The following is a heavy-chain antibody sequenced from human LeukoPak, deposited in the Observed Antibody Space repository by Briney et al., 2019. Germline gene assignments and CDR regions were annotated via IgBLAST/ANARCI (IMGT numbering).Heavy chain of an antibody. CDR2: IYYDGTT. CDR3: AGSGDYGTCAY. Sequence: SETLSLTCTVSGGPIGSYYWSWIRQPPGKGLEWIGYIYYDGTTNYNPSLKSRVMMLVDTSKSHFSLKLTSVTAADTAVYYCAGSGDYGTCAYWGQGILVTVSS. D-gene: IGHD4-17*01. V-gene: IGHV4-59*01. CDR1: GGPIGSYY. J-gene: IGHJ4*02.